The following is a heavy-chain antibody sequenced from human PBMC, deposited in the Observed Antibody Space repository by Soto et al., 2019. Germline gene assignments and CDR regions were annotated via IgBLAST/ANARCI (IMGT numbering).Heavy chain of an antibody. CDR3: AKECPEQWLPRGGYFQH. CDR1: GFTCSSYA. D-gene: IGHD6-19*01. J-gene: IGHJ1*01. Sequence: EVQLLESGGGLVQPGGSLRLSCAASGFTCSSYAMSWVRQAPGKGLEWVSAISGSGGSTYYADSVKGRFTISRDNSKNTLYLQMNSLRAEDTAVYYCAKECPEQWLPRGGYFQHWGQGTLVTVSS. V-gene: IGHV3-23*01. CDR2: ISGSGGST.